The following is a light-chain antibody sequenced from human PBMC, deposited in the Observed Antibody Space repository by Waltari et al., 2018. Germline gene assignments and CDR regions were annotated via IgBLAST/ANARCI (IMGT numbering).Light chain of an antibody. CDR2: ATS. CDR3: QKYDGAPWT. CDR1: QALNNY. V-gene: IGKV1-27*01. Sequence: SSLSASIGDRVTITCRASQALNNYVAWYQQKPGQPPKLLIYATSLLQSGVPSRFSGSGSGTDFVLIITSLQPDDVGTYFCQKYDGAPWTFGQGT. J-gene: IGKJ1*01.